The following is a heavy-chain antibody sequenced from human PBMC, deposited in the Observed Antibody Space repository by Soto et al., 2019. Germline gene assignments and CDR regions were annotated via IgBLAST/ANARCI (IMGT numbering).Heavy chain of an antibody. CDR3: AKDTYLEYSSGSFDY. V-gene: IGHV3-9*01. J-gene: IGHJ4*02. Sequence: GGSLRLSCAASGFTFDDYAMHWVRQAPGKGLEWVSGISWNSGSIGYADSVKGRFTISRDNAKNSLYLQMNSLRAEDTALYYCAKDTYLEYSSGSFDYWGQGTLVTVSS. D-gene: IGHD6-19*01. CDR2: ISWNSGSI. CDR1: GFTFDDYA.